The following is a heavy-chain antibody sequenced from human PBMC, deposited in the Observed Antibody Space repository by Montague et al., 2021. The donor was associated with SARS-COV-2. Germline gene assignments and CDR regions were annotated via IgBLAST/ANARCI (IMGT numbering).Heavy chain of an antibody. D-gene: IGHD2-2*03. J-gene: IGHJ4*02. CDR2: ISYDGSNK. Sequence: SRSLSLSASGFPFSSYAMHWVRQAPGKGLEWVAVISYDGSNKYYADSVKGRFTISRDNSKNTLYLQMNSLRAEDTAVYYCASPDPVDTVFDYWGQGTLVTVSS. V-gene: IGHV3-30-3*01. CDR3: ASPDPVDTVFDY. CDR1: GFPFSSYA.